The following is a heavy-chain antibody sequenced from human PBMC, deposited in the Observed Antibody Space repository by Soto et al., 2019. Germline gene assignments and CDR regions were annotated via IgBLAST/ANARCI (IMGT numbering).Heavy chain of an antibody. CDR3: ARSGYYYDSSGYYYATHYFDY. D-gene: IGHD3-22*01. V-gene: IGHV1-69*01. CDR2: VIPIFGTA. J-gene: IGHJ4*02. Sequence: QVQLVQSGAEVKKPGSSVKVSCKASGGTFSSYAISWVRQAPGQGLEWMGGVIPIFGTANYAQKFQGRVTITADESTSTAYKELSSLRSEDTAVYYCARSGYYYDSSGYYYATHYFDYWGQGTLVTVSS. CDR1: GGTFSSYA.